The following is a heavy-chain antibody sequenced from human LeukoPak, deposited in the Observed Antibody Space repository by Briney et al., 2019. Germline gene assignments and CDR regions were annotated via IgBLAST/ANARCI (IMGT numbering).Heavy chain of an antibody. V-gene: IGHV4-30-2*03. D-gene: IGHD5-18*01. J-gene: IGHJ5*02. CDR3: ARQKLQLYTRNWFDP. CDR2: IYHSGST. CDR1: GGSISSGGYS. Sequence: PSETLSLTCAVSGGSISSGGYSWSRIRQPPGKGLEWIGYIYHSGSTYYNPSLKSRVTISVDTSKNQFSLKLSSVTAADTAVYYCARQKLQLYTRNWFDPWGQGTLVTVSS.